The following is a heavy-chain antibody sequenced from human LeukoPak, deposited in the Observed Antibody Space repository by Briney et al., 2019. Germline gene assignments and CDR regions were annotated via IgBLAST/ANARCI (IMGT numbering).Heavy chain of an antibody. CDR1: GFTFSSYG. CDR3: ARDPSPIAAAGTSHFDY. J-gene: IGHJ4*02. Sequence: PGGSLRLSCAASGFTFSSYGMHWVRQAPGKGLEWVAFIRYDGSNKYYADSVKGRFTISRDNSKNTLYLQMNSLRAEDTAVYYCARDPSPIAAAGTSHFDYWGQGTLVTVSS. D-gene: IGHD6-13*01. V-gene: IGHV3-30*02. CDR2: IRYDGSNK.